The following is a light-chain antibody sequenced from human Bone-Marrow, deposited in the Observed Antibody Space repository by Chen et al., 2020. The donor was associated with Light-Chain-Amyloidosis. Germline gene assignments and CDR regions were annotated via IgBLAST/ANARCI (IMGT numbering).Light chain of an antibody. J-gene: IGKJ4*01. CDR3: KQSGSSPLT. V-gene: IGKV3-20*01. Sequence: DIVLTQSQGTLSLSLGEVANLSCKASPTINSNYLTWYQQKFGKAPSLLIYGSSSRATGIPDRFTGSGSGTDFTLPINRLEPEDFAMYYCKQSGSSPLTFGGGTKVEIK. CDR1: PTINSNY. CDR2: GSS.